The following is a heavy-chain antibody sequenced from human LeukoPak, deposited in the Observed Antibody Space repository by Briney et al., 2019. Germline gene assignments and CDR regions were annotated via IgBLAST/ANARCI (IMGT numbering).Heavy chain of an antibody. CDR2: INPSGGST. V-gene: IGHV1-46*01. CDR3: ARRRIDCSTTNCYVDY. Sequence: GASVKVSCKASGYTFTSYYMHWVRQAPGQGLEWMGIINPSGGSTSYAQKFQGRVTMTRDTSTSTVYMELSSLRSEDTAVYYCARRRIDCSTTNCYVDYWGQGTLVTVSS. CDR1: GYTFTSYY. D-gene: IGHD2-2*01. J-gene: IGHJ4*02.